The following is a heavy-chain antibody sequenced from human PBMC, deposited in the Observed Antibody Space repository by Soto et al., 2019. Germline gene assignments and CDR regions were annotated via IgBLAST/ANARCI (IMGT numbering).Heavy chain of an antibody. CDR2: ISYDGSNK. D-gene: IGHD5-12*01. CDR1: GFTFSSYG. J-gene: IGHJ6*03. Sequence: PGGSLRLSCAASGFTFSSYGMHWVRQAPGKGLEWVAVISYDGSNKYYADSVKGRFTISRDNSKNTLYLQMNSLRAEDTAVYYCAKDQAGLRLHPFYMDVWGKGTTVTVSS. V-gene: IGHV3-30*18. CDR3: AKDQAGLRLHPFYMDV.